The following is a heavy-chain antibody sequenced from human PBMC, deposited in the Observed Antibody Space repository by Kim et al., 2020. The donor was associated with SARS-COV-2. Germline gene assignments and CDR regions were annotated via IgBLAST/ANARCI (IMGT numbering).Heavy chain of an antibody. J-gene: IGHJ3*02. V-gene: IGHV3-9*01. CDR3: AKQDPREDSRGPFDM. D-gene: IGHD3-22*01. Sequence: GGSLRLSCVASGFTFDDYAMHWLRQAPGKGLEWVASITWNSGNIAYVDSVKGRFTISRDNAKRSLFLQMNSLRPEDTAFYYCAKQDPREDSRGPFDMWGQGTLVTVSS. CDR2: ITWNSGNI. CDR1: GFTFDDYA.